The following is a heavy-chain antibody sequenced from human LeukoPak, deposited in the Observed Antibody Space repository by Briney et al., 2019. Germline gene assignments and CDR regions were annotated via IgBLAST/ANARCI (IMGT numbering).Heavy chain of an antibody. CDR1: GFTFTSYS. Sequence: GGSLRLSCAASGFTFTSYSMSWVRQAPGKGLEWVSGTSDRGDYTYYADSVKGRFTIFRDNAKDLLFLQINSLRAEDTAVYYCARDERISHWGQGALVIVSS. CDR3: ARDERISH. J-gene: IGHJ4*02. CDR2: TSDRGDYT. D-gene: IGHD2-15*01. V-gene: IGHV3-23*01.